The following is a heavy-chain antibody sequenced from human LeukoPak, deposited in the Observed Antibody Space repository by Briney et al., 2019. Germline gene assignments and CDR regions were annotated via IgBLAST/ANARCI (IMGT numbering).Heavy chain of an antibody. V-gene: IGHV4-4*07. CDR3: AGRRTITIFEVAPPVLPFNI. CDR2: IYTSGSS. J-gene: IGHJ3*02. Sequence: PSETLSLTCTVSGGSISSYYWSWIRQSAGNGLEWIGRIYTSGSSNYNPSLKSRVTMSVDTYKNQFSLKLSSVTAADTAVYYCAGRRTITIFEVAPPVLPFNIWGQGTMCTVS. CDR1: GGSISSYY. D-gene: IGHD3-3*01.